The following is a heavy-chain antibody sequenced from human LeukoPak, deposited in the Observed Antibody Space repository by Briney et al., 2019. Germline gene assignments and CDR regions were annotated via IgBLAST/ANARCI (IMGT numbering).Heavy chain of an antibody. CDR2: MSPSGSS. J-gene: IGHJ6*03. V-gene: IGHV4-34*01. D-gene: IGHD3-22*01. CDR3: ARGRQDVNMIVVVMAGVSYYLDV. CDR1: GGSFSDYY. Sequence: SETLSLTCAVYGGSFSDYYWTWIRQTPGKGLEWIGEMSPSGSSNYNPSLKSRVTILVDTSKNQFSLKLSSVTAADTAVYYCARGRQDVNMIVVVMAGVSYYLDVWSKGTTVTVS.